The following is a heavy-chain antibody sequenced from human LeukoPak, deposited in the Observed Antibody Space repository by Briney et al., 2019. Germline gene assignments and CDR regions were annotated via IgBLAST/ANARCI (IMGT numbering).Heavy chain of an antibody. V-gene: IGHV3-48*01. CDR2: ISSSSSTI. CDR3: AREYCSSTSCLYDY. CDR1: GFTFSSYS. Sequence: GALRLSCAASGFTFSSYSMNWVRQAPGKGLEWVSYISSSSSTIYYADSVKGRFTISRDKAKNSLYLQMNSLRAEDTAVYYCAREYCSSTSCLYDYWGQGTLVTVSS. D-gene: IGHD2-2*01. J-gene: IGHJ4*02.